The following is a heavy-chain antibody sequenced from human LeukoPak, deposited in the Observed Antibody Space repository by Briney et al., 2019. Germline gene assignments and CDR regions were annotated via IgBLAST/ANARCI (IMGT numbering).Heavy chain of an antibody. CDR2: IYYSGST. CDR1: GGSIGSYY. J-gene: IGHJ6*02. Sequence: SETLSLTCTVSGGSIGSYYWSWIRQPPGKGLEWIGYIYYSGSTNYNPSLKSRVTISVDTSKNQFSLKLSSVTAADTAVYYCARSSYYDSSGYYSPYYYYGMDVWGQGTTVTVSS. CDR3: ARSSYYDSSGYYSPYYYYGMDV. D-gene: IGHD3-22*01. V-gene: IGHV4-59*08.